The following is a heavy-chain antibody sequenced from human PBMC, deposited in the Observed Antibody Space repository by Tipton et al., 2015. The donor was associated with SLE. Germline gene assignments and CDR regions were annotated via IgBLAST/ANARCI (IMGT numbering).Heavy chain of an antibody. CDR1: GGSISSHY. D-gene: IGHD1-26*01. J-gene: IGHJ3*02. CDR2: IYYSGST. CDR3: ARRLVGAVVDAFDM. Sequence: TLSLTCTVSGGSISSHYWSWIRQPPGKGLEWIGYIYYSGSTNYNPSLKSRVTISVDTSKNQFSLKLSPVTAADTAVYYCARRLVGAVVDAFDMWGQGSMVIVSS. V-gene: IGHV4-59*11.